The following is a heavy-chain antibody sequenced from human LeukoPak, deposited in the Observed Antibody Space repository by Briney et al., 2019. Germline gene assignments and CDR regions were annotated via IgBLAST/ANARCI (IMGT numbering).Heavy chain of an antibody. V-gene: IGHV1-18*01. J-gene: IGHJ4*02. CDR2: ISAYNGNT. D-gene: IGHD4-23*01. CDR1: GYTFTSYG. Sequence: GASVKVSCKASGYTFTSYGISWVRQAPGQGLEWMGWISAYNGNTNYAQKLQGRVTMTTDTSTSTAYMELRSLRSDDTAVYHCARDLDDYGGKGLFDYWGQGTLVTVSS. CDR3: ARDLDDYGGKGLFDY.